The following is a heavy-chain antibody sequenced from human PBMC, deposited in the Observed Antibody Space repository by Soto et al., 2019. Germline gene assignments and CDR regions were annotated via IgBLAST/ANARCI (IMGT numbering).Heavy chain of an antibody. CDR1: GDSLTNHHW. J-gene: IGHJ4*02. D-gene: IGHD2-15*01. CDR2: IWHTGRP. Sequence: EALSVTGDVPGDSLTNHHWWSWVGQAPGKGLEWIGEIWHTGRPNYNPSLKSRVAISIDKSKNQFSLKLSSVTAADTAVYYCVRDSRTGCSSINCYMHWGQGTLVTVSS. V-gene: IGHV4-4*02. CDR3: VRDSRTGCSSINCYMH.